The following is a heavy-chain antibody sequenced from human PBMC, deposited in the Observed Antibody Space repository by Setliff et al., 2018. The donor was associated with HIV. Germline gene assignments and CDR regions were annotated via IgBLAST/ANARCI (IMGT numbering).Heavy chain of an antibody. Sequence: ASVKVSCKASGYLFTGYYMHWVQQAPGQGLEWMGWINVNSGGTNYAQNFHGRVTMTRDTSISTAYMELSRLRSDDTAVFYCARGPQSYVDVVPTIGRYYFDYWGQGTLVTVSS. V-gene: IGHV1-2*02. J-gene: IGHJ4*02. D-gene: IGHD5-12*01. CDR2: INVNSGGT. CDR1: GYLFTGYY. CDR3: ARGPQSYVDVVPTIGRYYFDY.